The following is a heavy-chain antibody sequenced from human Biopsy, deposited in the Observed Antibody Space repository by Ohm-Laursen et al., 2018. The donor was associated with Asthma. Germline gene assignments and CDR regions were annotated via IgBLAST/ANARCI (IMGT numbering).Heavy chain of an antibody. Sequence: GTLSLTCAVSGGSISTYYWTWIRQPPGKGLVGVAYLYNSGTTNYYPSLKSRVTISVDTSKNQVSLNVRSVTAADTAVYYCARDRGGTYGRTFEAWGQGTLVTVSS. CDR2: LYNSGTT. CDR1: GGSISTYY. CDR3: ARDRGGTYGRTFEA. V-gene: IGHV4-59*01. J-gene: IGHJ5*02. D-gene: IGHD1-26*01.